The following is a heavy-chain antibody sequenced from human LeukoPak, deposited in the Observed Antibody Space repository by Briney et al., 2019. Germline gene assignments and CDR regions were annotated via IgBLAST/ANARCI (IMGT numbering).Heavy chain of an antibody. D-gene: IGHD3-10*01. CDR3: ARRQSSGFFDN. V-gene: IGHV4-4*09. CDR2: IYTSGGT. Sequence: SETLSLTCTVSGGSMTNYYWSWIRQPPGKALEWIGYIYTSGGTNYNPSLKSRLTISVDTSKSPFFLGLTSATAADTAVYYCARRQSSGFFDNWGQGILVTVSP. J-gene: IGHJ4*02. CDR1: GGSMTNYY.